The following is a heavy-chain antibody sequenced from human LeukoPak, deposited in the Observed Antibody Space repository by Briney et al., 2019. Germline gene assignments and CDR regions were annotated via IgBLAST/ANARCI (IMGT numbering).Heavy chain of an antibody. CDR1: GGSISSSNW. D-gene: IGHD4-17*01. J-gene: IGHJ4*02. V-gene: IGHV4-4*02. CDR2: IYHSGST. CDR3: ARRPLDDYGDQHQFDY. Sequence: SETLSLTCAVSGGSISSSNWWSWVRQPPGKGLEWIGEIYHSGSTNYNPSLKSRVTISVDKSKNQFSLKLSSVTAADTAVYYCARRPLDDYGDQHQFDYWGQGTLVTVSS.